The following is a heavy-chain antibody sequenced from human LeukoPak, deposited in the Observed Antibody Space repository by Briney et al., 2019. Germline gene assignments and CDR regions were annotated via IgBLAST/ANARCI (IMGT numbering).Heavy chain of an antibody. CDR3: AKDKGITMVLIGLDDY. CDR1: GFTFSSYG. Sequence: GRSLRLSCAAPGFTFSSYGMHWVRQAPGKGLEWVAVISYDGSNKYYADSVKGRFTISRDNSKNTLYLQMNSLGAEDTAVYYCAKDKGITMVLIGLDDYWGQGTLVTVSS. D-gene: IGHD3-10*01. V-gene: IGHV3-30*18. J-gene: IGHJ4*02. CDR2: ISYDGSNK.